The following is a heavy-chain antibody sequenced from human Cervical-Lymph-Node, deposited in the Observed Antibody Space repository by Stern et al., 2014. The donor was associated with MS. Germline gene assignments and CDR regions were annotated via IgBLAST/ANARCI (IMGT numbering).Heavy chain of an antibody. CDR1: GYTFTSYG. Sequence: QVQLVESGAEVKKPGASVKVSCKASGYTFTSYGISWVRQAPGQGLEWMGWISAYNGNTYYAHKLQGRVTMTTDTSTSTAYMELRSLRSDDTAVYYCARDGIYYDSSGFRFDYWGQGTLVTVSS. D-gene: IGHD3-22*01. CDR3: ARDGIYYDSSGFRFDY. V-gene: IGHV1-18*04. CDR2: ISAYNGNT. J-gene: IGHJ4*02.